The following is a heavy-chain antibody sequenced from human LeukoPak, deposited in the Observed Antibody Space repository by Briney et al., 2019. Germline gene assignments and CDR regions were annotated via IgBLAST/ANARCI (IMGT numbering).Heavy chain of an antibody. Sequence: PGGSLRLSCAASGFTFNNYAMSWVRQAPGKGLEWVSTISGSDDNTYYADSVKGRFTISRDISKNTLYLQMNSLRADATDVYDCANDFGDWGQETLVTVSS. CDR2: ISGSDDNT. CDR3: ANDFGD. V-gene: IGHV3-23*01. CDR1: GFTFNNYA. J-gene: IGHJ4*02.